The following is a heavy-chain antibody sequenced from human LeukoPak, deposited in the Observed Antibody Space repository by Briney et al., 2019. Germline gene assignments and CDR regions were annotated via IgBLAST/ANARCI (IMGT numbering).Heavy chain of an antibody. CDR2: IYTSGSP. CDR1: GGSISSGSYY. Sequence: SQTLSLTCTVSGGSISSGSYYWSWIRQPAGKGLEWIGRIYTSGSPNYNPSLKSRVTISVDSSKNQFSLKLTSVTAADTAVYYCTRTWAHYYSMEVWGKGTTVTVSS. CDR3: TRTWAHYYSMEV. V-gene: IGHV4-61*02. J-gene: IGHJ6*03. D-gene: IGHD1-26*01.